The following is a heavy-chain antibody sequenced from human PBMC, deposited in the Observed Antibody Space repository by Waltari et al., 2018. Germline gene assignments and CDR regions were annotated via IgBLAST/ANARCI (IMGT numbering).Heavy chain of an antibody. Sequence: QFQMVESGGGAVQPGRSRRLSVAAAGSIFGNGNMHRVRQTPGQGLQWVAAISHDGSNKDYADSVKSRFTVSRDNSNNTLYLQINSLRADDTGIYFCVKYSGFDYFFDYWGQGTLVTVSS. J-gene: IGHJ4*02. CDR1: GSIFGNGN. CDR2: ISHDGSNK. CDR3: VKYSGFDYFFDY. D-gene: IGHD5-12*01. V-gene: IGHV3-30*18.